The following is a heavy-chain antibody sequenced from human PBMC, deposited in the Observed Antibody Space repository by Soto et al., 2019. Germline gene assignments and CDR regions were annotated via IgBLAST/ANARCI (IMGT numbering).Heavy chain of an antibody. CDR1: GYTFTSYG. CDR2: ISGYNGNT. J-gene: IGHJ6*02. CDR3: ARMGDVPYYYYGLDV. V-gene: IGHV1-18*01. Sequence: QVQLVQSGGEVKKPGTSVKVSCKASGYTFTSYGISWVRQAPGQGLEWMGWISGYNGNTNNAQKFQGRVPMTTDTSTTTDYMELRSLSSDDTAVYYCARMGDVPYYYYGLDVWCPGTTVTVSS. D-gene: IGHD3-16*01.